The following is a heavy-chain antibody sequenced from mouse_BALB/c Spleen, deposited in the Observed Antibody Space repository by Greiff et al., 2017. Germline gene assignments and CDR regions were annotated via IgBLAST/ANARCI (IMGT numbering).Heavy chain of an antibody. CDR3: ARTYGNYYAMDY. Sequence: EVQLVESGAELVKPGASVKLSCTASGFNIKDTYMHWVKQRPEQGLEWIGRIDPANGNTKYDPKFQGKATITADTSSNTAYLQLSSLTSEDTAVYYCARTYGNYYAMDYWGQGTSVTVSS. J-gene: IGHJ4*01. D-gene: IGHD2-1*01. CDR2: IDPANGNT. CDR1: GFNIKDTY. V-gene: IGHV14-3*02.